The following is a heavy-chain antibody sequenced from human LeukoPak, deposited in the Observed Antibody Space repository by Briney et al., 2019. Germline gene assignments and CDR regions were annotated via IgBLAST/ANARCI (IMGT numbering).Heavy chain of an antibody. V-gene: IGHV4-30-4*01. Sequence: SETLSLTCTVSGGSISSGDYYWSWIRQPPGKGLEWIGYIYYSGSTYYNPSLRSRVTISVDTSKNQFSLKLSSVTAADTAVYYCARVNGDYPDYWGQGTLVTVSS. D-gene: IGHD4-17*01. J-gene: IGHJ4*02. CDR1: GGSISSGDYY. CDR3: ARVNGDYPDY. CDR2: IYYSGST.